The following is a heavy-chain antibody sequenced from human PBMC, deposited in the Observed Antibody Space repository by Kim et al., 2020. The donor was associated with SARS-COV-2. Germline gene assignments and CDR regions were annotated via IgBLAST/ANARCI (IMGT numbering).Heavy chain of an antibody. V-gene: IGHV4-39*01. CDR3: ARRRLLWFGELGHLSPRGAFDI. CDR1: GGSISSSSYY. D-gene: IGHD3-10*01. Sequence: SETLSLTCTVSGGSISSSSYYWGWIRQPPGKGLEWIGSFYYSGSTYYNPSLKSRVTISVDTSKNQFSLKLSSVTAADTAVYYCARRRLLWFGELGHLSPRGAFDIWGQGTMVTVSS. J-gene: IGHJ3*02. CDR2: FYYSGST.